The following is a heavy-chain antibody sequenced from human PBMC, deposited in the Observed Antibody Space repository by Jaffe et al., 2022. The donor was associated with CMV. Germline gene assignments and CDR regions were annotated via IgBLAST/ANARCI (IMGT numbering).Heavy chain of an antibody. CDR1: GYTLTELS. D-gene: IGHD4-17*01. J-gene: IGHJ6*02. CDR2: FDPEDGET. Sequence: QVQLVQSGAEVKKPGASVKVSCKVSGYTLTELSMHWVRQAPGKGLEWMGGFDPEDGETIYAQKFQGRVTMTEDTSTDTAYMELSSLRSEDTAVYYCATAHNYGDLAYYYYGMDVWGQGTTVTVSS. CDR3: ATAHNYGDLAYYYYGMDV. V-gene: IGHV1-24*01.